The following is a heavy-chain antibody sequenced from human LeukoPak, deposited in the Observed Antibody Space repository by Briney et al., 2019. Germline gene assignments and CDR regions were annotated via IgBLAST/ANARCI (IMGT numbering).Heavy chain of an antibody. D-gene: IGHD6-13*01. CDR2: ISGSGGST. Sequence: GGSLRLSCAASGFTFSSYAMSWVRQAPGKGLEWVSAISGSGGSTYYADSVKGRFTISRDNSKNTLYLQMNSLRAEDTAVYYCAKGTRIAAAGTSWGFDYWGRGTLVTVSS. CDR3: AKGTRIAAAGTSWGFDY. J-gene: IGHJ4*02. CDR1: GFTFSSYA. V-gene: IGHV3-23*01.